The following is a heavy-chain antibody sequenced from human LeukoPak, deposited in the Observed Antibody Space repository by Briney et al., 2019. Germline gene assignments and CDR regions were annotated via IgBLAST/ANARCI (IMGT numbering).Heavy chain of an antibody. J-gene: IGHJ6*03. D-gene: IGHD6-13*01. Sequence: GGSLRLSCVASGFTSGFNFSEFWVSWVRQAPGKGLEWVSGINWNGGSTGYADSVKGRFTISRDNAKNSLYLQMNSLRAEDTALYYCARDNGQQLGIYYYYYMDVWGKGTTVTVSS. CDR3: ARDNGQQLGIYYYYYMDV. CDR1: GFNFSEFW. V-gene: IGHV3-20*04. CDR2: INWNGGST.